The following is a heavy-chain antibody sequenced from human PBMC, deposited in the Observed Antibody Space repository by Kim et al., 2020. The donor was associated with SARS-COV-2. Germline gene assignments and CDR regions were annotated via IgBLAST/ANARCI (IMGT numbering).Heavy chain of an antibody. J-gene: IGHJ6*02. D-gene: IGHD3-22*01. CDR2: ISYDGSNK. CDR1: GFTFSSYA. V-gene: IGHV3-30*04. CDR3: ARALYESWLLLSEYYYGMDV. Sequence: GGSLRLSCAASGFTFSSYAMHWVRQAPGKGLEWVAVISYDGSNKYYADSVKGRFTISRDNSKNTLYLQMNSLRAEDTAVYYCARALYESWLLLSEYYYGMDVWGQGTTVTVSS.